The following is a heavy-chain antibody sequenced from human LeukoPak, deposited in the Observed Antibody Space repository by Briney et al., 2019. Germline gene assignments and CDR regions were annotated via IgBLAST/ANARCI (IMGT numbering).Heavy chain of an antibody. J-gene: IGHJ4*02. CDR1: GFTFSTYT. D-gene: IGHD5-12*01. CDR2: ISSNGGST. CDR3: VKDATVATFDF. V-gene: IGHV3-64D*06. Sequence: GGSLRLSCSASGFTFSTYTIHWVRGAPGEGLEYVSGISSNGGSTYYADSVKGRFTISRDNSKNTLYLHMSSLRPEDTAVYYCVKDATVATFDFWGQGTLVTVSS.